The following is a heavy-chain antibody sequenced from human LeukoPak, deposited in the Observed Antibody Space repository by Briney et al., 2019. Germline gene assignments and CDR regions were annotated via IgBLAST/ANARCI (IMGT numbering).Heavy chain of an antibody. D-gene: IGHD2-2*01. J-gene: IGHJ3*02. Sequence: GGSLRLSCAASGFTFSNAWMNWVRQAPGKGLEWVGRIKSKTDGGTTDYAAPVKGRFTISRDDSNNILYLQMNSLRVEDTAVYYCVTLGYCTTTSCYATDGGAFDIWGQGTMVTVSS. V-gene: IGHV3-15*07. CDR1: GFTFSNAW. CDR3: VTLGYCTTTSCYATDGGAFDI. CDR2: IKSKTDGGTT.